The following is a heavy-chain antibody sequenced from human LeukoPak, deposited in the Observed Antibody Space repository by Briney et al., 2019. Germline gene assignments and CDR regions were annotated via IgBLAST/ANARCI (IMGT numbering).Heavy chain of an antibody. CDR2: ISAYNGNT. V-gene: IGHV1-18*01. CDR3: ARGRGKLLPGDY. J-gene: IGHJ4*02. Sequence: GGSLRLSCAASGFTFTSYGISWVRQAPGQGLEWMGWISAYNGNTNYAQKLQGRVTMTTDTSTSTAYMELRSLRSDDTAVYYCARGRGKLLPGDYWGQGTLVTVSS. D-gene: IGHD2-15*01. CDR1: GFTFTSYG.